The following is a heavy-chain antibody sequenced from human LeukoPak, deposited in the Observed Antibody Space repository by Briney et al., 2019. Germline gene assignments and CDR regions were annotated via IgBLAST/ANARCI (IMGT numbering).Heavy chain of an antibody. CDR2: IIPIFGTA. D-gene: IGHD4-11*01. Sequence: SVKVSCKASGGTFSSYAISWVRQAPGQGLEWMGGIIPIFGTANYAQKFQGRVTMTRDTSTSTVYMELSSLRSEDTAVYYCAREGDYSNPFDYWGQGTLVTVSS. CDR3: AREGDYSNPFDY. J-gene: IGHJ4*02. CDR1: GGTFSSYA. V-gene: IGHV1-69*05.